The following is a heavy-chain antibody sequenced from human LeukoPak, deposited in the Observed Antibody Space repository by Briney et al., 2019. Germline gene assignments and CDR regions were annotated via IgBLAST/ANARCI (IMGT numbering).Heavy chain of an antibody. CDR1: GFRISNYW. J-gene: IGHJ4*02. V-gene: IGHV3-7*01. CDR2: IKHDGSGP. CDR3: ARAREITVSGTDYFDY. D-gene: IGHD6-19*01. Sequence: PGGSLRLSCAVSGFRISNYWMTWVRQAPGKGLEGVANIKHDGSGPSYLDSVKGRFTISRDNARNLLSLQMSSLRAEDTAVYYCARAREITVSGTDYFDYWGQGTLVTVSS.